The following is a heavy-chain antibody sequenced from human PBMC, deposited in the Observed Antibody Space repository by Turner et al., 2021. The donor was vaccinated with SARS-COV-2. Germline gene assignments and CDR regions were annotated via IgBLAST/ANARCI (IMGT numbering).Heavy chain of an antibody. CDR2: REQDGSTK. CDR1: GLTFSNYW. CDR3: ARDSYSISNY. D-gene: IGHD4-4*01. J-gene: IGHJ4*02. Sequence: EVQLVESGGGLVQPGGSLRLSCAASGLTFSNYWMSWVRQDPGMGLEWVANREQDGSTKDDVGSVKCRFTISRDNAKNSLYLQMNSLRAENTAVYYCARDSYSISNYWGQGTLVTVSS. V-gene: IGHV3-7*03.